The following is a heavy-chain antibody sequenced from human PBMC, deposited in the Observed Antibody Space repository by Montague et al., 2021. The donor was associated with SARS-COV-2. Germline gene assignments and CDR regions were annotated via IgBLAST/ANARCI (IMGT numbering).Heavy chain of an antibody. CDR2: LSSDESLE. CDR3: ARGENPTGFLVDY. Sequence: SLRLSCAASGFTFNRNSMHWVRQAPGKGLEWLALLSSDESLERYAESVSGRFTISRDNSKSTVFLQMSSLRPEDTAVYYCARGENPTGFLVDYWGQGTLVTVSS. CDR1: GFTFNRNS. V-gene: IGHV3-30*04. D-gene: IGHD7-27*01. J-gene: IGHJ4*02.